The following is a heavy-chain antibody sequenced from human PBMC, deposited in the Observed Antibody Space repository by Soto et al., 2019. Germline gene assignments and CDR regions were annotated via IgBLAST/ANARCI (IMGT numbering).Heavy chain of an antibody. CDR1: GGSISSYY. CDR3: ASLSPDYYDSSGYYAGGFDY. Sequence: SETLSLTCTVSGGSISSYYWSWIRQPPGKGLEWIGYIYYSGSTNYNPSLKSRVTISVDTSKNQFSLKLSSVTAADTAVYYCASLSPDYYDSSGYYAGGFDYWGQGTLVTVSS. CDR2: IYYSGST. J-gene: IGHJ4*02. D-gene: IGHD3-22*01. V-gene: IGHV4-59*01.